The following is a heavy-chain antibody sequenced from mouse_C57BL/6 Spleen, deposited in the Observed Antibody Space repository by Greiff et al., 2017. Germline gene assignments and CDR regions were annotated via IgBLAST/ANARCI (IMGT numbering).Heavy chain of an antibody. D-gene: IGHD3-3*01. CDR1: GYTFTSYW. Sequence: QVQLQQPGAELVRPGSSVKLSCKASGYTFTSYWMDWVKQRPGQGLEWIGNIYPSDSETHYNQKFKDKATLTVDKSSSTAYMQLSSLTSEDSAVYYCARKEGTEYFDVWGTGTTVTVSS. CDR2: IYPSDSET. V-gene: IGHV1-61*01. J-gene: IGHJ1*03. CDR3: ARKEGTEYFDV.